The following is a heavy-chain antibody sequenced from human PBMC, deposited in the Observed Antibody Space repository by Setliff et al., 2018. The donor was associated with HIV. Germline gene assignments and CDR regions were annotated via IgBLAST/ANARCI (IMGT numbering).Heavy chain of an antibody. V-gene: IGHV5-51*01. Sequence: GESLKISCKGSGYTFTSYWIGWVRQMPGKGLEWKGIIYPGDSDTRYSPSFQGRVTITAEKSINTAYRQWSSLQASDTAMYYCARRASKASLDYWGQGTLVTVSS. CDR2: IYPGDSDT. J-gene: IGHJ4*02. CDR3: ARRASKASLDY. CDR1: GYTFTSYW.